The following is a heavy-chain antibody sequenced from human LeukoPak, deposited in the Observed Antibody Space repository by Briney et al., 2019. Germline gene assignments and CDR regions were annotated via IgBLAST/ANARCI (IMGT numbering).Heavy chain of an antibody. CDR1: GYTFTRYY. J-gene: IGHJ6*03. D-gene: IGHD6-19*01. CDR2: INPNSGGT. CDR3: ARERDSSCFWVSHYYMDV. V-gene: IGHV1-2*02. Sequence: ASVKVSCKASGYTFTRYYMHWVRQAPGQGLECMGWINPNSGGTKYAQKFKGRVTMTSDTSISTAYMELSRLRCDDTAVYYCARERDSSCFWVSHYYMDVWGKGTTVTVSS.